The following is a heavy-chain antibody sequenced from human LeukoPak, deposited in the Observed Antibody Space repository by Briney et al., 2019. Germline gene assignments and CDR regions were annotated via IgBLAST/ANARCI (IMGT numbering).Heavy chain of an antibody. J-gene: IGHJ4*02. CDR1: GGSISSYY. D-gene: IGHD1-7*01. CDR3: ARHAGPYNWNYGFFDY. V-gene: IGHV4-4*09. Sequence: SETLSLTCTVSGGSISSYYWSWIRQPPGKGLEWIGYIYTTGSTNYNPSLKGRVTISVDTSKNQFSLKLSSVTAPDTAVCYCARHAGPYNWNYGFFDYWGQGTLVTVSS. CDR2: IYTTGST.